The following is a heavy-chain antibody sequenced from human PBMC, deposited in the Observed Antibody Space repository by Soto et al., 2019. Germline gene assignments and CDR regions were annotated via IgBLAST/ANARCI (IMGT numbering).Heavy chain of an antibody. V-gene: IGHV3-23*01. D-gene: IGHD1-26*01. CDR1: GFTFSNYA. Sequence: EMQLLESGGGLVQPGGSLRLSCAASGFTFSNYAMRWVRQAPGKGLEWVSAISGSGDSTYYADSVKGRFTVSRDTSKNTLYLQMNSLRAEDTAVYYCARRGSGSYYDYWGQGTLVTVSS. J-gene: IGHJ4*02. CDR3: ARRGSGSYYDY. CDR2: ISGSGDST.